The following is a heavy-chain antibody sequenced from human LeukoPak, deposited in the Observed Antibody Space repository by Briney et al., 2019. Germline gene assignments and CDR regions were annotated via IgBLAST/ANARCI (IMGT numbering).Heavy chain of an antibody. V-gene: IGHV3-48*02. Sequence: PGAALRVSCAASLVSFIRFSINSGRQTPGKRLEWISYISRDSGVTYYADSVKGRFTISRDNAKNSLFLQMNSLRDDDTALYYCARDHNWSFDYWGQGTLVTVSA. CDR2: ISRDSGVT. CDR3: ARDHNWSFDY. D-gene: IGHD3-3*01. J-gene: IGHJ4*02. CDR1: LVSFIRFS.